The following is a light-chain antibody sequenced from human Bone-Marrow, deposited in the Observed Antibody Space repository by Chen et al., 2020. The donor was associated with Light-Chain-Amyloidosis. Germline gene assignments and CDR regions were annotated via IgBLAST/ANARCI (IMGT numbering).Light chain of an antibody. J-gene: IGKJ4*01. Sequence: EIVLTQSPGTLSLSPGEGANLSCRSSQTISSNYLTWYQQKSGQAPRLLIYGASTRATVIPDKFTGSGSGTDFTLTINRLEPEDFAMYYCQQYVTSPLTFGGGTKVEIK. CDR1: QTISSNY. V-gene: IGKV3-20*01. CDR2: GAS. CDR3: QQYVTSPLT.